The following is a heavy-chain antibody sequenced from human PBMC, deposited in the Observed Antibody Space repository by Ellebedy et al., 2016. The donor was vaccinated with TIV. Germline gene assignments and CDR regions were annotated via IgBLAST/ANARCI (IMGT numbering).Heavy chain of an antibody. J-gene: IGHJ4*02. CDR1: GYTFSDYY. Sequence: AASVKVSCKTSGYTFSDYYLHWLRQAPGQGLEWMGWINGNSGDTNYAQKFQGRVTMTRDTFITTAYMELTRLRPDDTAVYFCARGLNGWYYYWGQGTLVTVSS. D-gene: IGHD6-19*01. CDR2: INGNSGDT. V-gene: IGHV1-2*02. CDR3: ARGLNGWYYY.